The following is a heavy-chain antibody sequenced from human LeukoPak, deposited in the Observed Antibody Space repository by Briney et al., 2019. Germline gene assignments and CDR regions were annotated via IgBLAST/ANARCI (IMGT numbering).Heavy chain of an antibody. CDR3: AKGHTYGLGESYLDF. CDR2: ISWNSGSI. CDR1: GYTFDDYA. D-gene: IGHD5-18*01. V-gene: IGHV3-9*01. Sequence: SLRLSCEASGYTFDDYAMHWVRQAPGKGLEWVSAISWNSGSIGYADSVKGRFTTSRDNGKNSLYLQMNSLRTEDTALYYCAKGHTYGLGESYLDFWGQGTLVSVSS. J-gene: IGHJ4*02.